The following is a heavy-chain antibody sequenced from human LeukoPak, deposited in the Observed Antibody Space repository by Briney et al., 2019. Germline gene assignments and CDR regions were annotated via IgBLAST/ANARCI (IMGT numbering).Heavy chain of an antibody. Sequence: SETLSLTCTVSGGSMNNYYWIWIRQPPGKGLEWIGYIYYSGSTTYNPSLKSRVTMSVDTSKTQFSLKLSSVTAADTAVYYCARSEYSSSSGHFDYWGQGTLVTVSS. CDR2: IYYSGST. CDR3: ARSEYSSSSGHFDY. J-gene: IGHJ4*02. CDR1: GGSMNNYY. D-gene: IGHD6-6*01. V-gene: IGHV4-59*08.